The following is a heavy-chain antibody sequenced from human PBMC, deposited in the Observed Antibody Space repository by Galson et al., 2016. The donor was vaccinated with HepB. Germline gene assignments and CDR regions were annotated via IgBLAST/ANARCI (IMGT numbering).Heavy chain of an antibody. D-gene: IGHD5-18*01. CDR2: IHYSGST. CDR1: GGSISSGGYY. CDR3: ARSGYSYALSFDY. V-gene: IGHV4-31*03. Sequence: TLSLTCTVSGGSISSGGYYWGWIRQHPGKGLEWIGYIHYSGSTYYNPPLKSRVIISVDTSTNQFSLKLTSVAAADTAVYYCARSGYSYALSFDYWGQGALVTVSS. J-gene: IGHJ4*02.